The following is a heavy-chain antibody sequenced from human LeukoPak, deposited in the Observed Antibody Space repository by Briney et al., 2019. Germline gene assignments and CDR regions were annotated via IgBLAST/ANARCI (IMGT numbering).Heavy chain of an antibody. Sequence: SQTLSLTCTVSGGSISCGDYYWSWIRQPPGKGLKWIGYIFYSGNTSYNPSLKSRVTISVDTSKNQFSLKLSSVTAADTAVYYCARGITMIAVVIHDWYFDLWGRGTLVTVSS. V-gene: IGHV4-30-4*01. D-gene: IGHD3-22*01. CDR1: GGSISCGDYY. CDR3: ARGITMIAVVIHDWYFDL. J-gene: IGHJ2*01. CDR2: IFYSGNT.